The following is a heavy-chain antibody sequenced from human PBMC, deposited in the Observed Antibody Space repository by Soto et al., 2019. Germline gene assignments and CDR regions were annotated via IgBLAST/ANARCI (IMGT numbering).Heavy chain of an antibody. J-gene: IGHJ4*02. CDR2: IYPGDSDT. Sequence: PGESLKISGKTSGYVFSNYWIAWVREMPGEGLEWMGIIYPGDSDTRYRPSFIGQVTISADRSINTAFLQWTSLKASDSGIYFCARQDSHAYFSFDSWGQGTVVTVSS. D-gene: IGHD3-16*01. CDR1: GYVFSNYW. V-gene: IGHV5-51*01. CDR3: ARQDSHAYFSFDS.